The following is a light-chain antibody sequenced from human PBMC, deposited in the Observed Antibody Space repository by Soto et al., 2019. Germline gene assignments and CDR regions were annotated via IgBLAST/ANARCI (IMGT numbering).Light chain of an antibody. CDR2: GAY. CDR1: QSVNSD. V-gene: IGKV3-15*01. CDR3: QQYNKWPLT. J-gene: IGKJ4*01. Sequence: EIVMTQSPATLSVSPGERATLSCRASQSVNSDLAWYQQKSGQAPRLLIYGAYSRATGISARFSGSGSGTAFTLTISSLQSEDFAFYYCQQYNKWPLTFGGGTKVEIK.